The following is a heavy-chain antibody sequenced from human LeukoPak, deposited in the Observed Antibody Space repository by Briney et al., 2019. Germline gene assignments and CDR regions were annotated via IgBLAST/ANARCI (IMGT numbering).Heavy chain of an antibody. CDR3: ARWIQLWLFGMDV. CDR2: ISYDGSIK. J-gene: IGHJ6*02. CDR1: GFTFSSYG. Sequence: PGGSLRLSCAASGFTFSSYGMHWVRQAPGKGLEWVAFISYDGSIKYYADSVKGRFTISRDNSKNTLYLQMNSLRAEDTAVYYCARWIQLWLFGMDVWGQGTTVTVSS. V-gene: IGHV3-30*03. D-gene: IGHD5-18*01.